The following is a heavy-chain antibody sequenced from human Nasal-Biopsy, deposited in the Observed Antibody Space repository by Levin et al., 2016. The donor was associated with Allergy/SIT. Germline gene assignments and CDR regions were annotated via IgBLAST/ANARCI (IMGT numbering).Heavy chain of an antibody. CDR3: ARDRLAGATVTKGVGTPDY. J-gene: IGHJ4*02. CDR2: INGDGSST. D-gene: IGHD4-17*01. V-gene: IGHV3-74*01. Sequence: GGSLRLSCAASGFTFSNNWMHWVRQAPGKGLVWVSRINGDGSSTSYADSVKGRFTISRDNSNNTLFLQMSSLRAEDTAVYFCARDRLAGATVTKGVGTPDYWGRGTLVTVSS. CDR1: GFTFSNNW.